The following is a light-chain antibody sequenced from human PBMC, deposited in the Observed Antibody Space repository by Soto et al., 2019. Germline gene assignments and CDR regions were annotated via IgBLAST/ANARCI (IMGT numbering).Light chain of an antibody. J-gene: IGKJ3*01. CDR1: QTVSSF. Sequence: VLTQSPATLSLSPGERATLSCRASQTVSSFLAWYQQKPGQAPRLLIHDSSDRATGIPARFSGSGSGTDFTLTISSLEPEDVAVYFCQEYEYHTSFTFGPGTKVDVK. V-gene: IGKV3-11*01. CDR2: DSS. CDR3: QEYEYHTSFT.